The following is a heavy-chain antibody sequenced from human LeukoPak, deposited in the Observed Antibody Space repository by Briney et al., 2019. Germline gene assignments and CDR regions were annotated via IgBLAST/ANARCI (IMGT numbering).Heavy chain of an antibody. Sequence: ASVKVCCKASGGTFSSYGISWVRQAPGQGLEWMGWISAYNGNTNYAQKLQGRVTMTTDTSTSTAYMELRSLRSDDTAVYYCARLNDYGDYGGFDYWGQGTLVTVSS. CDR2: ISAYNGNT. V-gene: IGHV1-18*01. CDR1: GGTFSSYG. J-gene: IGHJ4*02. CDR3: ARLNDYGDYGGFDY. D-gene: IGHD4-17*01.